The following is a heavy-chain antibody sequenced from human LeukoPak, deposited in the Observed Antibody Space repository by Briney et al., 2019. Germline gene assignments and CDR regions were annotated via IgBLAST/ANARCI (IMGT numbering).Heavy chain of an antibody. V-gene: IGHV4-39*07. CDR2: INYSGT. CDR1: GGSISSPTSY. D-gene: IGHD2/OR15-2a*01. CDR3: ASNSDLYWYFDL. Sequence: SETLSLTCTVSGGSISSPTSYWGWIRQPPGKGLEWIGTINYSGTYYNPSLKSRVTISVDTPKNQFSLRLSSVTAADTAVYSCASNSDLYWYFDLWGRGTLVTVSS. J-gene: IGHJ2*01.